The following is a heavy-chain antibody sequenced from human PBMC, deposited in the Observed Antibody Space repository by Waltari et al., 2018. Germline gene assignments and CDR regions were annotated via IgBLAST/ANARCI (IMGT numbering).Heavy chain of an antibody. D-gene: IGHD3-16*02. J-gene: IGHJ4*02. CDR3: AKEDRYDYVWGSYRSDYFDY. Sequence: QVQLVQSGAEVKKPGSSVKVSCKASGGTFSSYTISWVRQAPGTGLEWMGRIIPILGIANYAQKFQGRVTITADKSTSTAYMELSSLRSEDTAVYYCAKEDRYDYVWGSYRSDYFDYWGQGTLVTVSS. CDR2: IIPILGIA. CDR1: GGTFSSYT. V-gene: IGHV1-69*08.